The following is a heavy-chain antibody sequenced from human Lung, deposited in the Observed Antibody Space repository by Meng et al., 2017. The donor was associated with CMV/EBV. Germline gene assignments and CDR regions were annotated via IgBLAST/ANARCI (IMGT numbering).Heavy chain of an antibody. D-gene: IGHD3-9*01. J-gene: IGHJ4*02. CDR1: GFTFSRYG. V-gene: IGHV3-30*02. CDR2: VRNDGSKK. CDR3: AKDDDSAGYYFAYY. Sequence: SLKISXVESGFTFSRYGMHWVRQAPGKGLEWVAFVRNDGSKKYYADSVKGRFTISRDNSKNTLYLQMNSLRSEDTAVYFCAKDDDSAGYYFAYYWGQGTLVTVSS.